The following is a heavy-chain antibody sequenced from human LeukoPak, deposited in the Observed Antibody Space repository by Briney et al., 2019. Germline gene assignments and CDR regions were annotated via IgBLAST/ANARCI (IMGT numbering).Heavy chain of an antibody. V-gene: IGHV3-30*03. CDR1: GFTFSSYG. CDR2: ISYDGSNK. Sequence: PGRSLRLSCAASGFTFSSYGMHWVRQAPGKGLEWVAVISYDGSNKYYADSVKGRFTISRDNSKNTLYLQMNSLRAEDTAVYYCARSLTVTTPRPGYWGQGTLVTVSS. J-gene: IGHJ4*02. D-gene: IGHD4-17*01. CDR3: ARSLTVTTPRPGY.